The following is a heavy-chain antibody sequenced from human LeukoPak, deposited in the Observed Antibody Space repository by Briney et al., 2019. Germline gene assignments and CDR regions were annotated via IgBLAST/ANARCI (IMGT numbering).Heavy chain of an antibody. Sequence: GGSLRLSCAASGFTFNSYAMSWVRQAPGKGLEWVSGIFGSGGSAHYADSVKGRFTISRDNSKNTLYLQMNSLRAEDTAVYYCARGGIQVSGIDEFDYWGQGTLVTVSS. CDR1: GFTFNSYA. CDR3: ARGGIQVSGIDEFDY. J-gene: IGHJ4*02. D-gene: IGHD6-19*01. CDR2: IFGSGGSA. V-gene: IGHV3-23*01.